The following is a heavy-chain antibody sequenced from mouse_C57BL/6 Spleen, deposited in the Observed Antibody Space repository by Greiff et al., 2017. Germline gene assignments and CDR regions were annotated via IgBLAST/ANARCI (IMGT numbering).Heavy chain of an antibody. CDR1: GYTFTSYW. J-gene: IGHJ4*01. CDR2: IDPSDSYT. CDR3: ARSVNWDVAMDY. Sequence: VQLQQPGAELVKPGASVKLSCKASGYTFTSYWMQWVKQRPGQGLEWIGEIDPSDSYTNYNQKFKGKATLTVDTSSSTAYMQLSSLTSEDSAVYYCARSVNWDVAMDYWGQGTSVTVSS. D-gene: IGHD4-1*01. V-gene: IGHV1-50*01.